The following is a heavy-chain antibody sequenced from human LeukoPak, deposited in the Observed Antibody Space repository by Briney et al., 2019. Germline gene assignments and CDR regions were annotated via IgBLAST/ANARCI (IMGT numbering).Heavy chain of an antibody. CDR2: VNQDGGEK. V-gene: IGHV3-7*03. D-gene: IGHD2-21*02. CDR1: AFTFNNYA. Sequence: GGSLRLSCAASAFTFNNYAMSWVRQAPGKGLEWVASVNQDGGEKNYVDSVKGRFTISRDNAKNSLYLQMNSLRTEDTAVYYCASGRVTAVYWGQGTLVTVSS. J-gene: IGHJ4*02. CDR3: ASGRVTAVY.